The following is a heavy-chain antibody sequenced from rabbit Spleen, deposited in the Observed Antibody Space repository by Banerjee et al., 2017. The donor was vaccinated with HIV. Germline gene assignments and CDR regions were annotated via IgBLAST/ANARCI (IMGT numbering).Heavy chain of an antibody. Sequence: QEQLEESGGDLVKPEGSLTLTCTASGFSFSSRYYICWVRQAPGKGLEWIGCIYTSSSGTLSTASGAKGRFTIPKTASTTVTLQMTSLTAADTATYFCARELYITDGMDLWGPGTLVTVS. CDR2: IYTSSSGTL. V-gene: IGHV1S45*01. D-gene: IGHD7-1*01. CDR3: ARELYITDGMDL. CDR1: GFSFSSRYY. J-gene: IGHJ6*01.